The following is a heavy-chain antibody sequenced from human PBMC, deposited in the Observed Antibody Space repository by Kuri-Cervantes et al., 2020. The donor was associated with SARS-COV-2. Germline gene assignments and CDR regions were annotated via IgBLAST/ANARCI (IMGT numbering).Heavy chain of an antibody. J-gene: IGHJ2*01. V-gene: IGHV3-43D*03. Sequence: GGSLRLSCAASGFTFDDYAMHWVRQAPGKGLEWVSLISWDGGSTYYADSVKGRFTISRDNSKNTLYLQMNSLRAEDTAVYYCARDNSLSGWYWYFDLWGRGTLVTVSS. CDR3: ARDNSLSGWYWYFDL. CDR1: GFTFDDYA. CDR2: ISWDGGST. D-gene: IGHD6-19*01.